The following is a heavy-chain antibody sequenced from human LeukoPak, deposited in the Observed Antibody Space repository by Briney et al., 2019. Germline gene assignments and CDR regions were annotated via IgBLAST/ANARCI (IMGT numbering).Heavy chain of an antibody. CDR2: MNPNSGNT. J-gene: IGHJ6*02. D-gene: IGHD3-9*01. Sequence: ASVKVSCKASGYTFTSYDINWVRQATGQGLEWMGWMNPNSGNTGYAQKFQGRVTMTRNTSISTAYMGLSSLRSEDTAVYYCARGHNYDILTGYYRSYYYYYGTDVWGQGTTVTVSS. CDR3: ARGHNYDILTGYYRSYYYYYGTDV. CDR1: GYTFTSYD. V-gene: IGHV1-8*01.